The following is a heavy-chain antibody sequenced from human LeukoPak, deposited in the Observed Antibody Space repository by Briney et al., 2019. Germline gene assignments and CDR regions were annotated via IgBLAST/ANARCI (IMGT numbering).Heavy chain of an antibody. CDR1: GYTFSTYG. V-gene: IGHV1-18*01. CDR2: ISGNSGKT. Sequence: ASVKVSCKTSGYTFSTYGLSWVRQAPGQGLEWMGWISGNSGKTHYAQKFQDRVTLTTDTSSTTAFMELRSLRSDDTAMYYCARNAGSYYEFAPWGQGTLVTVSS. CDR3: ARNAGSYYEFAP. J-gene: IGHJ5*02. D-gene: IGHD1-26*01.